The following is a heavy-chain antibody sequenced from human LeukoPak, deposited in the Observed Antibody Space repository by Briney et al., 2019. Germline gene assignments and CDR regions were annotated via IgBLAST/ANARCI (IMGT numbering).Heavy chain of an antibody. CDR3: ARYPGFGGADY. V-gene: IGHV4-39*02. J-gene: IGHJ4*02. CDR1: GGSLSSSDYY. CDR2: IFHSGST. Sequence: SETLSLTCTISGGSLSSSDYYWGWIRQPPGVGLEWIGNIFHSGSTYYNPSLKSRVTISIDTSKNHFSLNLSSVTAADTAVYYCARYPGFGGADYWGQGTLVTVSS. D-gene: IGHD3-10*01.